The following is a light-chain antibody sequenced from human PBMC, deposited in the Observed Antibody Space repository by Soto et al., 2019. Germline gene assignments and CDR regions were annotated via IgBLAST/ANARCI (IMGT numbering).Light chain of an antibody. CDR3: QQYGSSPPYT. CDR2: GAS. V-gene: IGKV3-20*01. J-gene: IGKJ2*01. CDR1: QSVSSAY. Sequence: EILLTQSPGTLSLSPGERATLSCRANQSVSSAYLAWYQQKPGQAPRLLIYGASIRATGIPERFSGSGSGTDFTLTISRLEPEDSAVYYCQQYGSSPPYTFGQGTKLEIK.